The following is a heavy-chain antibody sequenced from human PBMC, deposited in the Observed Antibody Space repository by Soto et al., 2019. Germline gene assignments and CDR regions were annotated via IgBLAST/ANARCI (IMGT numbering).Heavy chain of an antibody. CDR2: INHSGST. V-gene: IGHV4-34*01. CDR3: ARGGYCSGTSCYNYYYYGMDV. J-gene: IGHJ6*02. D-gene: IGHD2-2*01. CDR1: GGSFSGYY. Sequence: SETLSLTCAVYGGSFSGYYWSWIRQPPGKGLEWIGEINHSGSTNYNPSLKSRVTISVDTSKNQFSLKLSSVTAADTAVYYCARGGYCSGTSCYNYYYYGMDVWGQGTTVTVSS.